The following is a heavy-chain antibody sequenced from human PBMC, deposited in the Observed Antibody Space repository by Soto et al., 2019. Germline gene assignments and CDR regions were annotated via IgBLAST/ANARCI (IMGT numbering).Heavy chain of an antibody. D-gene: IGHD5-12*01. Sequence: GGSLRLSCAASGFTFSSYGMHWVRQAPGKGLEWVAVISYDGSNKYYADSVKGRFTISRDNSKNTLYLQMNSLRDEDTAVYYCAKDGGYDYYSYYGMDVWGQGTTVTVSS. CDR3: AKDGGYDYYSYYGMDV. V-gene: IGHV3-30*18. CDR1: GFTFSSYG. J-gene: IGHJ6*02. CDR2: ISYDGSNK.